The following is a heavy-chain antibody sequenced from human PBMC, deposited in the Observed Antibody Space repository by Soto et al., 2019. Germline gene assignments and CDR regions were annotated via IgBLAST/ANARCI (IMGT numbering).Heavy chain of an antibody. J-gene: IGHJ6*02. CDR2: MGGAGAR. CDR1: GFTYNSYD. D-gene: IGHD3-10*01. CDR3: TRAAFGDGMDL. Sequence: EVHLVESGGGLVQPGGSLRLSCAAFGFTYNSYDMHWVRQVTGKGLEWVSSMGGAGAREYADSVEGRFIISRDNAKNSLYLQMDSLRAGDTAVYYCTRAAFGDGMDLWGQGTPVTVSS. V-gene: IGHV3-13*01.